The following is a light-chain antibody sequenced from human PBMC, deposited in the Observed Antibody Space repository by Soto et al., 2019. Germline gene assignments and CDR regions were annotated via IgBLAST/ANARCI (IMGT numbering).Light chain of an antibody. Sequence: DIQMTQSPSTLSATAGDRVTITCRASQSISSWLAWYQQKPGKAPKLLIYKASSLESGVPSRFSGSGSGTEFTLTISSLQPDDFAPYYCQQYNSYPWTFGQGTKVDIK. CDR2: KAS. CDR3: QQYNSYPWT. J-gene: IGKJ1*01. V-gene: IGKV1-5*03. CDR1: QSISSW.